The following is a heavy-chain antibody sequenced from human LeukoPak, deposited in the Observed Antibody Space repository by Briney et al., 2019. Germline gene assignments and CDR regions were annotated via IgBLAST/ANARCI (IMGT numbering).Heavy chain of an antibody. D-gene: IGHD6-19*01. CDR1: GGSISSGGYY. Sequence: PSETLSLTCTVSGGSISSGGYYWSWIRQHPGKGLESIVYIYYTGSTYYNPSLKSRLTISVDTSKNQFSLNLSAVTAADTAVYYCARVRAVAGSVSFDYWGQGTLVTVSS. J-gene: IGHJ4*02. CDR3: ARVRAVAGSVSFDY. CDR2: IYYTGST. V-gene: IGHV4-31*03.